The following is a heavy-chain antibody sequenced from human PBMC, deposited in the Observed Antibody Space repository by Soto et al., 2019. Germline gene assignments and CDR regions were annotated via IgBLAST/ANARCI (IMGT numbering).Heavy chain of an antibody. V-gene: IGHV3-33*01. D-gene: IGHD4-17*01. Sequence: QVQLVESGGGVVQPGRSLRLSCAASGFTFSSYGMHWVRQAPGKGLEWVAVIWYDGSNKYYADSVKGGFTISRDNSKTTLYLQMNSLRAEDTAVYYWARTDFGDPYDLDYWGQGTLVTVSS. CDR2: IWYDGSNK. J-gene: IGHJ4*02. CDR1: GFTFSSYG. CDR3: ARTDFGDPYDLDY.